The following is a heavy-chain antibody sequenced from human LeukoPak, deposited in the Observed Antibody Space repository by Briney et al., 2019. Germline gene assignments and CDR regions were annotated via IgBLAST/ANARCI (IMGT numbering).Heavy chain of an antibody. CDR1: GYTFTGYY. Sequence: ASVKVSCKASGYTFTGYYMHWVRQAPGQGLEWMGWINPNSGGTNYAQKFQGRVTMTRDTSISTAYMELSRLRSDDTAVYYCAREVLRSRIVGATPPCYWGQGTLVTVSS. CDR3: AREVLRSRIVGATPPCY. V-gene: IGHV1-2*02. CDR2: INPNSGGT. D-gene: IGHD1-26*01. J-gene: IGHJ4*02.